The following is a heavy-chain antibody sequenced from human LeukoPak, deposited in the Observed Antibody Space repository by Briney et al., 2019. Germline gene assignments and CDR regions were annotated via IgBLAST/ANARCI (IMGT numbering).Heavy chain of an antibody. V-gene: IGHV3-48*03. CDR3: SRYGYNGFDY. CDR1: GFTFSSYE. D-gene: IGHD5-24*01. J-gene: IGHJ4*02. CDR2: ISSSGSTI. Sequence: PGGSLRLSCAASGFTFSSYEMNWVRQAPGKGLEWVSYISSSGSTIYYADSVKGRFTISRDNAKNSLYLQMNSLRAEDTAVYYCSRYGYNGFDYWGQGTLVTVSS.